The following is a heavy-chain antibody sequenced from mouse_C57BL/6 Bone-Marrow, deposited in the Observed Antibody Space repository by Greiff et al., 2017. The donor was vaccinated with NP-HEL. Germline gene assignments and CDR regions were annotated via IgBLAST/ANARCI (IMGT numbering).Heavy chain of an antibody. D-gene: IGHD2-3*01. CDR3: TRDPGYDGSLDY. V-gene: IGHV5-9-1*02. CDR2: ISSGGDYI. CDR1: GFTFSSYA. J-gene: IGHJ2*01. Sequence: VKLVESGEGLVKPGGSLKLSCAASGFTFSSYAMSWVRQTPEKRLEWVAYISSGGDYIYYADTVKGRFTISRDNARNTLYLQMSSLKSEDTAMYYCTRDPGYDGSLDYWGQGTTLTVSS.